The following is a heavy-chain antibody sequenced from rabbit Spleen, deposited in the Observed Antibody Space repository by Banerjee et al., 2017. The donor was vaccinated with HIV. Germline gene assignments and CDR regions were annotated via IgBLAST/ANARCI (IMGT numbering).Heavy chain of an antibody. D-gene: IGHD1-1*01. Sequence: QSLEESGGDLVKPGASLTLTCTASGASFSSYYYMCWVRQAPGKGLAWIACIDTGSSGFTYFATWAKGRFTCSKTSSTTVTLQMTRLTAADTATYFCARDTSSSFSSYGMDLWGPGTLVTVS. CDR3: ARDTSSSFSSYGMDL. J-gene: IGHJ6*01. V-gene: IGHV1S40*01. CDR1: GASFSSYYY. CDR2: IDTGSSGFT.